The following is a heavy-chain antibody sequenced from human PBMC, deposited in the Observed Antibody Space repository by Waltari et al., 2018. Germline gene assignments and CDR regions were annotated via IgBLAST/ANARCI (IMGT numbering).Heavy chain of an antibody. Sequence: QVQLQASGPGLVRPSETLSLTCTVSGASMRRSFWSWLRQPAGKGLEWIGRIYSDGRTNYNPSLKSRVTMSLDTSNNQFSLKLSSGTAADTAVYYCARAPRPMTTVTRYNDLDYYHYMDVWGKGTTVTVSS. CDR3: ARAPRPMTTVTRYNDLDYYHYMDV. CDR1: GASMRRSF. D-gene: IGHD4-17*01. CDR2: IYSDGRT. V-gene: IGHV4-4*07. J-gene: IGHJ6*03.